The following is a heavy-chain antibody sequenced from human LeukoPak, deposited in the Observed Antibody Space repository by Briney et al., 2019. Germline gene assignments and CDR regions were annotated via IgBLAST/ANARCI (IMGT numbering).Heavy chain of an antibody. D-gene: IGHD2-2*01. Sequence: GGSLRLSCAASGFTFSSYGMHWVRQAPGKGLEWVAFIRYDGSKKYYADSVQGRFTISRDNSKNTLYLQVSSLRADDTAVYYCAKARLGYCVSASCPTDYYYYMDVWGKGTTVTVSS. CDR1: GFTFSSYG. CDR2: IRYDGSKK. CDR3: AKARLGYCVSASCPTDYYYYMDV. J-gene: IGHJ6*03. V-gene: IGHV3-30*02.